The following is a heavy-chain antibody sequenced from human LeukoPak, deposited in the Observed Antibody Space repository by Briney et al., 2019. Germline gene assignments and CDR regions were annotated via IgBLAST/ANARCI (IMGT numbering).Heavy chain of an antibody. J-gene: IGHJ3*02. V-gene: IGHV4-4*07. D-gene: IGHD2-15*01. Sequence: SETLSLTCTVSGGSISSYYWSWIRQPAGKGLEWIGRFYTSGTTNYNPSLKSRVTISVDTSKNQFSLKLRSVTAADTALYYCARSELSCSGGSCPTRYAFDIWGQGTVVTASS. CDR1: GGSISSYY. CDR3: ARSELSCSGGSCPTRYAFDI. CDR2: FYTSGTT.